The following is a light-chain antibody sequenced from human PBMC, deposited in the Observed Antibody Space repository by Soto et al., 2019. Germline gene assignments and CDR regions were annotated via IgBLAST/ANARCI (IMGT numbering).Light chain of an antibody. CDR1: HTISRW. J-gene: IGKJ1*01. CDR2: AAS. CDR3: QQSYSTTWT. Sequence: DIKLKQTPATLSASVGDEVTMTCRASHTISRWLAWYQQKPGKAPKLLIYAASSLQSGVPSRFSGSGSETDFTLTISSLQPEDFATYSCQQSYSTTWTFGQGTKVDIK. V-gene: IGKV1-39*01.